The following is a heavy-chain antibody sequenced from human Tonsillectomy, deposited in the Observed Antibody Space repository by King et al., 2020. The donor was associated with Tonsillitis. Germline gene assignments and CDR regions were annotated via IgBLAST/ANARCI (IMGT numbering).Heavy chain of an antibody. V-gene: IGHV1-69*04. J-gene: IGHJ6*02. CDR1: GGTFSSYA. D-gene: IGHD3-10*01. CDR2: IIPILGIA. CDR3: ATVWFGEAYYYYYGMEV. Sequence: QLVQSGAEVKKPGSSVKVSCKASGGTFSSYAISWVRQAPGQGLEWMGRIIPILGIANYAQKFQGRVTITADKSTSTAYMELSSLRSEDTAVYYCATVWFGEAYYYYYGMEVWGQGTTVTVSS.